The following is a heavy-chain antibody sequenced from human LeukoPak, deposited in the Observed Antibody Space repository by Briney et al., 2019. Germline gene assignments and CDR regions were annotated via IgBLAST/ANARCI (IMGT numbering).Heavy chain of an antibody. CDR2: IYYSGST. D-gene: IGHD3-3*01. CDR3: ARPAFWSGYLPTSGAFDI. V-gene: IGHV4-39*07. CDR1: GGSISSSSYY. Sequence: SETLSLTCTVSGGSISSSSYYWGWIRQPPGKGLEWIGSIYYSGSTYYNPSLKSRVTISVDTSKNQFSLKLSSVTAADTAVYYCARPAFWSGYLPTSGAFDIWGQGTMVTVSS. J-gene: IGHJ3*02.